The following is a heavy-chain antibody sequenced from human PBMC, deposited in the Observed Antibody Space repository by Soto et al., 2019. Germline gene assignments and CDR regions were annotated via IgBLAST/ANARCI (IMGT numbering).Heavy chain of an antibody. D-gene: IGHD4-17*01. CDR2: IYYSGRT. J-gene: IGHJ4*02. Sequence: QVQLQESGPGLVKPSETLSLTCTVSGGSLSNYYWSWIWQPPGKGLEWIGYIYYSGRTNYNPSLKSRLTMSVDTSKNQVSLKLNSVTAADTAVYYCARNDHGGNPFFANWGQGTLVTVSS. CDR1: GGSLSNYY. V-gene: IGHV4-59*01. CDR3: ARNDHGGNPFFAN.